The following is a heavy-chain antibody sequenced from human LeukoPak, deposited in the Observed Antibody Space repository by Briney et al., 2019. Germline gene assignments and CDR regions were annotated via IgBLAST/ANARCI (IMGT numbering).Heavy chain of an antibody. CDR3: AKGVGYCSGGSCQQFDY. Sequence: GGSLRLSCAASGFTFSSYSMNWVRQAPGKGLEGVSAISSSSSYIYYADSVKGRFTISRDNAKNSLYLQMNSLRAADTAVYYCAKGVGYCSGGSCQQFDYWGQGTLVTVSS. CDR1: GFTFSSYS. CDR2: ISSSSSYI. J-gene: IGHJ4*02. V-gene: IGHV3-21*04. D-gene: IGHD2-15*01.